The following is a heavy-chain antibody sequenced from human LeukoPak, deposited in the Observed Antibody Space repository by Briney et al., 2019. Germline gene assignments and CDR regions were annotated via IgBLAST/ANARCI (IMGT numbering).Heavy chain of an antibody. Sequence: ASVKVSCKASGGTFSSYAISWVRQAPGQGLEWMGRIIPIFGIATYAQKFQGRVTITADKSTGTAYMELSSLRSEDTAVYYCARGYCSSTSCYRFDPWGQGTLVTVSS. J-gene: IGHJ5*02. D-gene: IGHD2-2*02. CDR1: GGTFSSYA. V-gene: IGHV1-69*04. CDR3: ARGYCSSTSCYRFDP. CDR2: IIPIFGIA.